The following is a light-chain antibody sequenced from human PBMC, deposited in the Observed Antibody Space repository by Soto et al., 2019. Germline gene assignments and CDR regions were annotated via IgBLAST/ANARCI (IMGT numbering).Light chain of an antibody. V-gene: IGLV4-60*03. CDR2: VEGTGGY. CDR1: SGHSNYI. Sequence: QPVLTQSSSASASLGSSVKLTCTLSSGHSNYIIAWHQQQPGKAPRYLMKVEGTGGYNKGSGVPDRFSGSSSGAARYLTVSGLQAEDEADYYCSSYGGRYNYVFGTGTKVTVL. J-gene: IGLJ1*01. CDR3: SSYGGRYNYV.